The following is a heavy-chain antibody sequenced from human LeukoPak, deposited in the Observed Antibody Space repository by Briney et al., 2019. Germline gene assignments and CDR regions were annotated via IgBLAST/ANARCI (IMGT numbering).Heavy chain of an antibody. V-gene: IGHV1-46*01. CDR1: GYNFTSYY. CDR3: AREATVSYFDY. J-gene: IGHJ4*02. CDR2: INPSGGST. Sequence: SVKVSCKASGYNFTSYYMHWVRQAPGQGLEWMGIINPSGGSTSYAQKFQGRVTMTRDMSTSTVYMEMSSLRSEDTAVYYCAREATVSYFDYWGQGTLVTVSS. D-gene: IGHD4-17*01.